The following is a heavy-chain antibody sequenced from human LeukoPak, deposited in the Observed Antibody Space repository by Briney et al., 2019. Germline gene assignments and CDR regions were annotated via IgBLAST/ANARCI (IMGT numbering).Heavy chain of an antibody. Sequence: SEALSLTCTVSGGSISSYYWSWIRQPPGKRLEWIGYIYYSGSTNYNPSLKSRVTISVDTSKNQLSLKLSSVTAADTAVYYCARHDFVDTAIVDYWGLGTLVTVSS. CDR2: IYYSGST. CDR3: ARHDFVDTAIVDY. V-gene: IGHV4-59*08. CDR1: GGSISSYY. D-gene: IGHD5-18*01. J-gene: IGHJ4*02.